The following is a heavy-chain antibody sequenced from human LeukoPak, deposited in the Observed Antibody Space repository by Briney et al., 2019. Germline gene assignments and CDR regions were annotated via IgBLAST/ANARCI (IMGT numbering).Heavy chain of an antibody. CDR2: IDASGSDT. CDR3: ADYRKPQGLDY. V-gene: IGHV3-23*01. Sequence: GSLRLSCEVSEFPFSIYAMAWVRQAPGQGLEWVSAIDASGSDTYYTDSVKGRFTISRDNSKNTVYLQMNSLRVVDTAVYYCADYRKPQGLDYWGQGTLVTVSS. D-gene: IGHD1-14*01. CDR1: EFPFSIYA. J-gene: IGHJ4*02.